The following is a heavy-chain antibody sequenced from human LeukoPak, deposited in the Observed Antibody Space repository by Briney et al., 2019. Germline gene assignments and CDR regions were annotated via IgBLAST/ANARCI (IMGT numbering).Heavy chain of an antibody. V-gene: IGHV3-33*01. CDR2: IWYDGSNK. Sequence: GRSLRLSCAASGFTFSSYGMHWVRQAPGKGLEWVALIWYDGSNKYYTDSVKGRLTISRDNSKNTLYLQLNSLRAEDTAIYYCAREGPRGNSQFDYWGQGTLVTVSS. J-gene: IGHJ4*02. CDR1: GFTFSSYG. CDR3: AREGPRGNSQFDY. D-gene: IGHD2/OR15-2a*01.